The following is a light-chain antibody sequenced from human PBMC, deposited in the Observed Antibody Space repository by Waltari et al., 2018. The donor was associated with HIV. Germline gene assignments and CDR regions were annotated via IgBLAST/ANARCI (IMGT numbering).Light chain of an antibody. Sequence: QSVLPQPPSASGTPGQRVTISCSGSSSHIGTKTVNWYQQRPGSAPKFLMYGNHVRPSGVPDRFSGSKSGTSASLAISGLRSEDEADYYCAAWDDSLNAWVFGGGTKVTVL. V-gene: IGLV1-44*01. J-gene: IGLJ3*02. CDR3: AAWDDSLNAWV. CDR1: SSHIGTKT. CDR2: GNH.